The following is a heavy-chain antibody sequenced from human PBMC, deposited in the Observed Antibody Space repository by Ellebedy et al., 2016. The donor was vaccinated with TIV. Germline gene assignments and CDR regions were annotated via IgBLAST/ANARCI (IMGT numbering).Heavy chain of an antibody. CDR2: ISAYNGNT. J-gene: IGHJ6*03. CDR3: ARVIAARLPYMDV. CDR1: GYTFTSYY. D-gene: IGHD6-6*01. V-gene: IGHV1-18*04. Sequence: ASVKVSXKASGYTFTSYYMHWVRQAPGQGLEWMGWISAYNGNTNYAQKLQGRVTMTTDTSTSTAYMELSSLRSEDTAVYYCARVIAARLPYMDVWGKGTTVTVSS.